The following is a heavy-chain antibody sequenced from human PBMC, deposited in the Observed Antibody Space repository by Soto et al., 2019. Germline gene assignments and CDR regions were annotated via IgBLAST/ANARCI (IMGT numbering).Heavy chain of an antibody. J-gene: IGHJ4*02. CDR1: GFTFSTYG. Sequence: QVQLVESGGGVVQPGRSLRLSCAASGFTFSTYGMHWVRQPPGKGLEWVAVISSDGSNEYYADPVKGRFTISRDNSKNMLYLQMNSLRVEDTAVYYCAKTITTYSGDSRGRGALVDYWGQGTLVTVSS. D-gene: IGHD3-22*01. CDR2: ISSDGSNE. V-gene: IGHV3-30*18. CDR3: AKTITTYSGDSRGRGALVDY.